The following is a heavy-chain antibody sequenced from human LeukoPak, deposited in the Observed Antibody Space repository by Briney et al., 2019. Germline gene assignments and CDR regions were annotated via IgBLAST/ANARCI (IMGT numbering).Heavy chain of an antibody. Sequence: GGSLRLSCAASGFTFSSYWMTWVRQAPGKGLEWAANIRQDESEEFYVDSVKGRFTIYRDNGKNSLYLQMNSLRAEDTAVYYCARDLAPRGYNYGLGYWGQGTLVTVSS. D-gene: IGHD5-18*01. J-gene: IGHJ4*02. CDR2: IRQDESEE. V-gene: IGHV3-7*01. CDR3: ARDLAPRGYNYGLGY. CDR1: GFTFSSYW.